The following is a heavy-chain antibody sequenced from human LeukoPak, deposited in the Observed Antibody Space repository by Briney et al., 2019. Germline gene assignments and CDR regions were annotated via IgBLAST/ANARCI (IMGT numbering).Heavy chain of an antibody. CDR1: GYTFTSYD. D-gene: IGHD1-26*01. V-gene: IGHV1-8*01. J-gene: IGHJ4*02. CDR3: ARAGYSGSYYSVDY. CDR2: MNPNSGNT. Sequence: ASVKVSCKASGYTFTSYDINWVRQATGQGLEWMGWMNPNSGNTGCAQKFQGRVTMTRNTSISTAYMELSSLRSEDTAVYYCARAGYSGSYYSVDYWGQGTLVTVSS.